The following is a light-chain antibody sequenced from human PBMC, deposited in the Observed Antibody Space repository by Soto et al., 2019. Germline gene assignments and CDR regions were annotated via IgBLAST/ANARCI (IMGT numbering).Light chain of an antibody. V-gene: IGLV1-51*01. CDR3: GTWDSSLSVVV. CDR2: DND. J-gene: IGLJ2*01. Sequence: QSVLTQPPSVSAAPGQKVTISCSGSSSNIGNNYVSWYQQLPGAAPKLLIDDNDKPPSGIPDRFSGSKSGTSATLGITGLQTGDEADYFCGTWDSSLSVVVFGGGTQLTVL. CDR1: SSNIGNNY.